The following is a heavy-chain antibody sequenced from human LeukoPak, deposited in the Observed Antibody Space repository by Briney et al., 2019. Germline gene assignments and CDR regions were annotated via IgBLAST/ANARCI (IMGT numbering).Heavy chain of an antibody. CDR1: GYTFTGYG. D-gene: IGHD6-13*01. V-gene: IGHV1-18*01. Sequence: GASVKVSCKASGYTFTGYGISWVRQAPGQGLEWMGWISAYNGYTNYAQKLQGRVTMTTDTSTSTAYMELRSLRSDDTAMYYCARGPNIAAAGIYVYWGQGTLVTVSP. CDR3: ARGPNIAAAGIYVY. CDR2: ISAYNGYT. J-gene: IGHJ4*02.